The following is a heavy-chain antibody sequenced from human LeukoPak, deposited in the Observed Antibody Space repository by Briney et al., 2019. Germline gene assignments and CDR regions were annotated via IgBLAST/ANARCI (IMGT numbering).Heavy chain of an antibody. J-gene: IGHJ4*02. D-gene: IGHD1-1*01. CDR1: GGTSSSYA. CDR2: IIPIFGTA. Sequence: SVKVSCKASGGTSSSYAISWMRQAPGQGLEWMGGIIPIFGTANYAQKFQGRVTITTDESTGTAYMELSSLRSEDTAVYYCARDSAGTFDYWGQGTLVTVSS. CDR3: ARDSAGTFDY. V-gene: IGHV1-69*05.